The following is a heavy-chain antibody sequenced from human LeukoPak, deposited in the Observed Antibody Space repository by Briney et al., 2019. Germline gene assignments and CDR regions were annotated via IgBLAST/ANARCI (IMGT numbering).Heavy chain of an antibody. Sequence: SETPSLTCTVSGGSISSTNYYWGWIRQPPGKGLEWIGSIYYSGSTYYNPSLKSRLTISLDTSKNQFSLRLSSVTAADTAFYYCARRYNWNDRWDWGQGTLVTVSP. CDR2: IYYSGST. CDR1: GGSISSTNYY. J-gene: IGHJ4*02. D-gene: IGHD1-1*01. V-gene: IGHV4-39*07. CDR3: ARRYNWNDRWD.